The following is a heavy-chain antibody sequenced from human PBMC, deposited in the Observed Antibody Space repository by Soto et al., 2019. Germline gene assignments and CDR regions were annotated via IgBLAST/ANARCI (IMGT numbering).Heavy chain of an antibody. D-gene: IGHD2-15*01. Sequence: GGSLRLSCTASGFSFSSYTMNWVRQAPGKGLQWVASITNRGTHTYSADSVKGRFTISRDNDKNSLYLQMNNLRAEDTATYYCTRAHEVAWFDSWGLGTLVTVSS. CDR1: GFSFSSYT. J-gene: IGHJ5*01. CDR3: TRAHEVAWFDS. V-gene: IGHV3-21*06. CDR2: ITNRGTHT.